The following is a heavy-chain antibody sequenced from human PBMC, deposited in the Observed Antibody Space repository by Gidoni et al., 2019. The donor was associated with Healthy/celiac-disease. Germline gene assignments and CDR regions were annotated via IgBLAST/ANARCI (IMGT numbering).Heavy chain of an antibody. J-gene: IGHJ4*02. Sequence: EVQLLESGGGLVQPGGSLRISCAASGFTLRSYAMSLVRQAPGTGLEWVSAISISGGTTYYADSVKGRFTISRYNSKNTLYLQMNSLRAEDTVVYYCAKSSKQWLVMADSWGQGTLVTVSS. CDR1: GFTLRSYA. CDR2: ISISGGTT. CDR3: AKSSKQWLVMADS. V-gene: IGHV3-23*01. D-gene: IGHD6-19*01.